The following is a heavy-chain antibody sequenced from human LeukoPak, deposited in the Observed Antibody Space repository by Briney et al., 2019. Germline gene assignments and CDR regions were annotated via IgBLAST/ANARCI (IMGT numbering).Heavy chain of an antibody. Sequence: SVKVSCKASGYTFTSYGISWVRQAPGQGLEWMGWISAYNGNTNYAQKLQGRVTMTTDTSTSTAYMELRSLRSDDTAVYYCARDYPYSSGHQNPSDYWGQGTLVTVSS. CDR2: ISAYNGNT. CDR1: GYTFTSYG. CDR3: ARDYPYSSGHQNPSDY. J-gene: IGHJ4*02. V-gene: IGHV1-18*01. D-gene: IGHD3-22*01.